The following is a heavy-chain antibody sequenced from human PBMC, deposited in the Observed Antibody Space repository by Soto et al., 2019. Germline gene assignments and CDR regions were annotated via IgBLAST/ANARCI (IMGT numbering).Heavy chain of an antibody. CDR2: IWYDGSNK. D-gene: IGHD2-15*01. J-gene: IGHJ6*02. Sequence: QVQLVESGGGVVQPGRSLRLSCAASGFTFSSYGVHWVRQAPGKGLEWVAVIWYDGSNKYYADSVKGRFTISRDNSKNTLYLQMNSLRAEDTAVYYCAREAYCSGGSCYSLGMDVWGQGTTVTVSS. V-gene: IGHV3-33*01. CDR3: AREAYCSGGSCYSLGMDV. CDR1: GFTFSSYG.